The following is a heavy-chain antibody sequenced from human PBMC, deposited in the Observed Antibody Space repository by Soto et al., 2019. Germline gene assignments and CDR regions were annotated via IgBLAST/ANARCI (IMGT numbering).Heavy chain of an antibody. V-gene: IGHV1-69*02. Sequence: QVQLVQSGAEVKKPGSSVRVSCRASGGTFSSNSLGWVRQAPGQGLEWMGRITPVLDMADYEQKFQDRLTITADKSTTTVYMELGSLRSEDTAIYYCARAISSGGCFSAMDVWGQGTTVTVPS. J-gene: IGHJ6*02. CDR1: GGTFSSNS. D-gene: IGHD3-16*01. CDR3: ARAISSGGCFSAMDV. CDR2: ITPVLDMA.